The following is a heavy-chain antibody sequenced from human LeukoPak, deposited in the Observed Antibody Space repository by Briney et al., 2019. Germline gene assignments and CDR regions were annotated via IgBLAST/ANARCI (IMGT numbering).Heavy chain of an antibody. V-gene: IGHV6-1*01. CDR3: ARDSSAMFDY. Sequence: SQTLSLTCAISGDSVPSNSAAWNWIRQSPSRGLEWLGRTYYRSKWYNDYAISMKGRITINPDTSKNQFSLQLNSVIPEDTAVYYCARDSSAMFDYWGQGTLVAVSS. D-gene: IGHD6-6*01. CDR2: TYYRSKWYN. J-gene: IGHJ4*02. CDR1: GDSVPSNSAA.